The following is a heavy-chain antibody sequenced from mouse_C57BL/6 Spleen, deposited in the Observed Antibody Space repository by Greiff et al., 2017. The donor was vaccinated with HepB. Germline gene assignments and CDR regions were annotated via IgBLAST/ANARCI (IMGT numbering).Heavy chain of an antibody. CDR2: IYPGDGDT. CDR1: GYAFSSSW. CDR3: ARESPDGYYGYFDV. D-gene: IGHD2-3*01. V-gene: IGHV1-82*01. Sequence: QVQLQQSGPELVKPGASVKISCKASGYAFSSSWMNWVKQRPGKGLEWIGRIYPGDGDTNYNGKFKGKATLTADKSSSTAYMQLSSLTSEDSAVYFCARESPDGYYGYFDVWGTGTTVTVSS. J-gene: IGHJ1*03.